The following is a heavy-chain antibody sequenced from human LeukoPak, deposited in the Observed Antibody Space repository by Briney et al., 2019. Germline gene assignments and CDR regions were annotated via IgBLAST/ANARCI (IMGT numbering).Heavy chain of an antibody. CDR2: IWYGGSNK. V-gene: IGHV3-33*01. D-gene: IGHD2-8*01. CDR3: ARGASYASGPYYFDY. J-gene: IGHJ4*02. Sequence: PGGSLRLSCAASGFTFSSYGMHWVRQAPGKGLEWVAVIWYGGSNKYYADSVKGRFTISRDNSKNTLYLQMNSLRAEDTAVYYCARGASYASGPYYFDYWGQGTLVTVSS. CDR1: GFTFSSYG.